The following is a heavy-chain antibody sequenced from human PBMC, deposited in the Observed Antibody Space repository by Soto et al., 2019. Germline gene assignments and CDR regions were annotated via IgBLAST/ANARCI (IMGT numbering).Heavy chain of an antibody. CDR3: ARGSGDYYYYYYMDV. CDR2: IYYSGST. D-gene: IGHD4-17*01. Sequence: SETLSLTCTVSGGSISSYYWSWIRQPPGKGLEWIGYIYYSGSTNYNPSLKSRVTISVDTSKNQFSLKLSSVTAADTAVYYCARGSGDYYYYYYMDVWGKGTTVTVSS. V-gene: IGHV4-59*08. J-gene: IGHJ6*03. CDR1: GGSISSYY.